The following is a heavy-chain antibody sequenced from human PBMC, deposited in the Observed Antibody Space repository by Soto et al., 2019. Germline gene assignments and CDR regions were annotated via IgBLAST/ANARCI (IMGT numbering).Heavy chain of an antibody. D-gene: IGHD3-3*01. V-gene: IGHV1-18*01. CDR1: GYTFTSYG. J-gene: IGHJ3*02. CDR3: ARDHRFSPPGRFDI. CDR2: ISAYNGNT. Sequence: GASVKVSCKASGYTFTSYGISWVRQAPGQGLEWMGWISAYNGNTNYAQKLQGRVTMTTDTSTSTAYIELRSLRSDDTAVYYCARDHRFSPPGRFDIWGQGTMVTVSS.